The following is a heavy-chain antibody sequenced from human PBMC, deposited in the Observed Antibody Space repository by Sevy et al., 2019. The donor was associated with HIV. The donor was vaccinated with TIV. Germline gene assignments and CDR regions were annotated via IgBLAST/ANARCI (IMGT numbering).Heavy chain of an antibody. CDR1: GGTFSSYA. CDR3: AREYHYYDSSGYYGDAFDI. Sequence: ASVKVSCKASGGTFSSYAISWVRQAPGQGLEWMGGIIPIFGTANCAQKFQGRVTITADESTSTAYMELSSLRSEDTAVYYCAREYHYYDSSGYYGDAFDIWGQGTMVTVSS. V-gene: IGHV1-69*13. J-gene: IGHJ3*02. CDR2: IIPIFGTA. D-gene: IGHD3-22*01.